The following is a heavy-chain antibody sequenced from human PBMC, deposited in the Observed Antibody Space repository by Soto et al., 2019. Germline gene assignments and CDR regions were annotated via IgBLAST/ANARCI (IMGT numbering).Heavy chain of an antibody. CDR1: GYTFTGYY. CDR2: INPNSGGT. J-gene: IGHJ4*02. D-gene: IGHD2-15*01. V-gene: IGHV1-2*02. Sequence: ASVKVSCKASGYTFTGYYMDWVRQAPGQELEWMGWINPNSGGTNYAQKFQGRVTMTRDTSISTAYMELSRLRSDDTAVYYCASVYCSGGSCYSFDYWGQGTLVTVSS. CDR3: ASVYCSGGSCYSFDY.